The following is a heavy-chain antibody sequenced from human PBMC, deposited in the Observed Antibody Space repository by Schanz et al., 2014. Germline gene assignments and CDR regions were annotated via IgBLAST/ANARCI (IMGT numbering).Heavy chain of an antibody. D-gene: IGHD2-2*01. Sequence: QVQLVQSGAEVKKPGSSVQVSCKASGSTFSSYTISWVRQAPGQGLEWMGRIIPNLGSATYAQKFQGGVTTTTDESSSTAFLVLSSRLSDDAAVYYCGRELCRSTACYGRYDPWGRGTLVTVSS. CDR1: GSTFSSYT. CDR2: IIPNLGSA. J-gene: IGHJ5*02. V-gene: IGHV1-69*08. CDR3: GRELCRSTACYGRYDP.